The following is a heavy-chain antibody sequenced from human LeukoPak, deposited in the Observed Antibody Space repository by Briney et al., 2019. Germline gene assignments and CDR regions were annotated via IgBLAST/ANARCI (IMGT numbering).Heavy chain of an antibody. CDR2: IWYDGSNK. J-gene: IGHJ4*02. V-gene: IGHV3-33*08. CDR3: ARDYAHSYGQFDY. Sequence: PGGSLRLSCAASGFTFSSYDMHWVRQAPGKGLEWVAVIWYDGSNKYFADSVKGRFTISRDNSKNTLFLQMSTLRAEDTALYYCARDYAHSYGQFDYWGQGTLVTVSS. CDR1: GFTFSSYD. D-gene: IGHD2-2*01.